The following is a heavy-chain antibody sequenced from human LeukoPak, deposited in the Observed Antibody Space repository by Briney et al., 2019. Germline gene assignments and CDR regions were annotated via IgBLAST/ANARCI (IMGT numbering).Heavy chain of an antibody. V-gene: IGHV1-18*01. J-gene: IGHJ4*02. CDR1: GYTFTTYG. CDR3: ARMDIATVTIFDY. Sequence: ASVKVSCKTSGYTFTTYGITWVRQAPGQGLEWMGWINPYNVNTDYAQSLQGRVTMTTDSSASTAYMELRSLRFDDTAVYFCARMDIATVTIFDYWGPGTLVTVSS. D-gene: IGHD5-18*01. CDR2: INPYNVNT.